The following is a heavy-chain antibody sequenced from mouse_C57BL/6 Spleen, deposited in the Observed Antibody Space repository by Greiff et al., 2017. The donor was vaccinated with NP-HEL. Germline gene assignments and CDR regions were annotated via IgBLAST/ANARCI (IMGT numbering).Heavy chain of an antibody. CDR2: INPNNGGT. CDR3: ARWGYGHYYAMDY. V-gene: IGHV1-26*01. J-gene: IGHJ4*01. CDR1: GYTFTDYY. Sequence: VQLQQSGPELVKPGASVKISCKASGYTFTDYYMNWVKQSHGKSLEWIGDINPNNGGTSYNQKFKGKATLTVDKSSSTAYMELRSLTSEDSAVYYCARWGYGHYYAMDYWGQGTSVTVSS. D-gene: IGHD1-1*01.